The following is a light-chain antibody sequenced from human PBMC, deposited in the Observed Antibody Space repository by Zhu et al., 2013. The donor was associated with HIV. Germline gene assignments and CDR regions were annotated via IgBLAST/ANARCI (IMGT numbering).Light chain of an antibody. J-gene: IGKJ2*01. CDR1: ESVRNY. CDR2: DAS. V-gene: IGKV3-11*01. CDR3: QHXYT. Sequence: EIVLTQSPATLSLSPGEGATLSCRASESVRNYLAWYQHKPGQAPRLLIYDASNRATGIPARFSGSGSGTDFTLTISSLEPEDFAVYYCQHXYT.